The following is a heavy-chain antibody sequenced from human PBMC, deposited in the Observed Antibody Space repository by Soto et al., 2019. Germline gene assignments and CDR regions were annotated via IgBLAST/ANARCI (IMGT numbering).Heavy chain of an antibody. CDR2: VSGDGGNK. CDR1: GFSFRSYA. Sequence: EVQLLESGGGLVQPGGSLRLSCAAPGFSFRSYAMSWVRQTPGKGLEWVAAVSGDGGNKYYADSVRGRFTISRDNSKSSLYILIDSLRVEETALYYFANSWKYCGYGCYSYHFDYWGHGTLVTVSS. V-gene: IGHV3-23*01. CDR3: ANSWKYCGYGCYSYHFDY. D-gene: IGHD2-21*02. J-gene: IGHJ4*01.